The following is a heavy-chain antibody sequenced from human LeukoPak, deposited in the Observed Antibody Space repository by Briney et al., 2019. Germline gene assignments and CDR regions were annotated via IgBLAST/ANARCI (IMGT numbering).Heavy chain of an antibody. D-gene: IGHD5-12*01. CDR1: GFTFSSYG. CDR2: ISGSGGST. V-gene: IGHV3-21*01. J-gene: IGHJ4*02. CDR3: ASQRGYSGYDSGDY. Sequence: GGSLRLSCAASGFTFSSYGMHWDRQAPGKGLEWVSAISGSGGSTYYADSVKGRFTISRDNAKNSLYLQMNSLRAEDTAVYYCASQRGYSGYDSGDYWGQGTLVTVSS.